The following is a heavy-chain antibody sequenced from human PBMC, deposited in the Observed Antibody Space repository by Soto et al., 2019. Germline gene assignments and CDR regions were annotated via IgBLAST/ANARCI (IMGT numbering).Heavy chain of an antibody. CDR1: RFTVSDYG. V-gene: IGHV3-33*01. D-gene: IGHD2-15*01. Sequence: PGWALRVSWAPSRFTVSDYGMHWDRQAPGEGLQWVAGIWFDGSNEHYADSVKRRFTISRDNSKNTLYLQMYSLRAGDTAVYYCARGSLYCSSTSCSYGMDVWGQGTTVTASS. J-gene: IGHJ6*02. CDR3: ARGSLYCSSTSCSYGMDV. CDR2: IWFDGSNE.